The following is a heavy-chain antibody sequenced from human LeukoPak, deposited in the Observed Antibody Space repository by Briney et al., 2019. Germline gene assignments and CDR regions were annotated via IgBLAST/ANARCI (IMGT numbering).Heavy chain of an antibody. CDR2: VSPYNGNT. Sequence: ASVKVSCKTSGYTFTDYDITWVRQAPGQGLEWMGRVSPYNGNTYYSQRFQDRVTITKDTSTGTAYMDLRNLRTDDTAMYYCARNGRVRRVVKDLFEYWGQGTLVTVSS. V-gene: IGHV1-18*01. CDR3: ARNGRVRRVVKDLFEY. D-gene: IGHD3-10*01. CDR1: GYTFTDYD. J-gene: IGHJ4*02.